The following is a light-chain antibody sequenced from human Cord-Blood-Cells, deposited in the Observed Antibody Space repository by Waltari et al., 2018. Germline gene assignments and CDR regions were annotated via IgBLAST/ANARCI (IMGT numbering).Light chain of an antibody. CDR1: QSISSY. CDR2: AAS. Sequence: DIQMSQSPSSLSASVGDRVTITCRASQSISSYLNWYQQKPGKAPKLLLYAASSLQSGDPSRFSGSGSGTDVTLTISSLQPEEFATYYCQQSYSTPLTCGGGTKVEIK. V-gene: IGKV1-39*01. J-gene: IGKJ4*01. CDR3: QQSYSTPLT.